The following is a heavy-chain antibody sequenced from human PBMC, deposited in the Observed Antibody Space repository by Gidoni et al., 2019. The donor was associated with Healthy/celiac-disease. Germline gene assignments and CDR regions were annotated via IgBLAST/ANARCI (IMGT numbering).Heavy chain of an antibody. V-gene: IGHV1-69*04. Sequence: QVQLVQSGAEVKKPGSSVKVSCKASGGTFSSYALSWGRQAPGQGLEWMGRIIPILGIANYAQKFQGRVTITADKSTSTAYMELSSLRSEDTAVYYCARDSGEPTPMTTVVSGDGMDVWGQGTTVTVSS. J-gene: IGHJ6*02. CDR1: GGTFSSYA. CDR3: ARDSGEPTPMTTVVSGDGMDV. D-gene: IGHD4-17*01. CDR2: IIPILGIA.